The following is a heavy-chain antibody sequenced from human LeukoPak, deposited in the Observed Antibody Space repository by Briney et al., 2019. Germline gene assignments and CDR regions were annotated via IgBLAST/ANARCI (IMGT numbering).Heavy chain of an antibody. J-gene: IGHJ4*02. Sequence: GASVKVSCKASGGTFSSYAISWVRQAPGQGLEWMGGIIPIFGTANYAQKFQGRVTITTDESTSTAYMELNSLRSEDTAVYYCAGHRDGYYDTRFDYWGQGTLVTVSS. V-gene: IGHV1-69*05. CDR2: IIPIFGTA. D-gene: IGHD3-22*01. CDR1: GGTFSSYA. CDR3: AGHRDGYYDTRFDY.